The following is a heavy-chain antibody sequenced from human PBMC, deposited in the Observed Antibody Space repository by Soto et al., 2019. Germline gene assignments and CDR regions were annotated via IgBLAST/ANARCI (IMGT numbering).Heavy chain of an antibody. J-gene: IGHJ4*02. V-gene: IGHV1-18*01. CDR1: GNTVGTFG. CDR2: IVGDSGAT. Sequence: QVQLMQSGTEVAKPGASVKVSCKTSGNTVGTFGLSWVRLAPGQGLEWMGWIVGDSGATVYSQKFQGRVTMYSDRSTHTAYMELRSLTSDDSALYYCARVAGYGSGSRRFATWGQGTLVSVSS. CDR3: ARVAGYGSGSRRFAT. D-gene: IGHD3-10*01.